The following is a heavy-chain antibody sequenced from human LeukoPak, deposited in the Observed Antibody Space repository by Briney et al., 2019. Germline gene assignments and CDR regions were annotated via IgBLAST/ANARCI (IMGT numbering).Heavy chain of an antibody. V-gene: IGHV3-23*01. CDR2: ISGSGGTT. CDR3: AKDRGIVVVPTLFDY. CDR1: GFTFRGST. J-gene: IGHJ4*02. Sequence: PGGSLRLSCAASGFTFRGSTMGWVRQAPGKGLEWVSGISGSGGTTRHADSVKGRFTISRDSSKNTLYLQMNSLRAEDTAVYYCAKDRGIVVVPTLFDYWGQGTLVTVSS. D-gene: IGHD2-2*01.